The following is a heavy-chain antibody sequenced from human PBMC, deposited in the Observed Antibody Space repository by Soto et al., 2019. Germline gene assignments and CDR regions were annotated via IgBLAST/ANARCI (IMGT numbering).Heavy chain of an antibody. CDR2: IDWDDDK. D-gene: IGHD2-15*01. CDR3: ARMFHCSGGTCPFDY. V-gene: IGHV2-70*04. Sequence: GSGPTLVHPPQTLTLTCTFSGFSLSTSGMRVSWIRQPPGKALEWLARIDWDDDKFYNTSLRTRLTISKDSSKNQVVLTMTNMDPVDTATYYCARMFHCSGGTCPFDYWGQGALVTVSS. CDR1: GFSLSTSGMR. J-gene: IGHJ4*02.